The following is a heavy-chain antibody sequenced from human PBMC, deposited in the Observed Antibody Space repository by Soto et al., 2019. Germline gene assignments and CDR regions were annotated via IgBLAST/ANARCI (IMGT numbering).Heavy chain of an antibody. D-gene: IGHD3-16*02. CDR2: ISSSGSTI. CDR1: GFTFSDYY. CDR3: ASPMITFGGVILRANDAFDI. V-gene: IGHV3-11*01. Sequence: PGGSLRLSCAASGFTFSDYYMSWIRQAPGKGLEWVSYISSSGSTIYYADSVKGRFTISRDNAKNSLYLQMNSLRAEDTAGYYCASPMITFGGVILRANDAFDIWGQGTMVTVSS. J-gene: IGHJ3*02.